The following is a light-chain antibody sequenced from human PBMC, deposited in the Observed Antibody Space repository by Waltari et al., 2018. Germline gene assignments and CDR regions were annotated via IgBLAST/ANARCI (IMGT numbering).Light chain of an antibody. J-gene: IGKJ4*01. CDR1: QSVSNY. CDR2: AAS. Sequence: EIVLTQSPVTLSLSPGERATLSCRASQSVSNYVAWYQQKPGQPPSLLIYAASNRATGSPARFSGRGSGTGFTRTSSSLEPEDFAVYHCQHRGNRPPLTFGGGTKVEIK. V-gene: IGKV3-11*01. CDR3: QHRGNRPPLT.